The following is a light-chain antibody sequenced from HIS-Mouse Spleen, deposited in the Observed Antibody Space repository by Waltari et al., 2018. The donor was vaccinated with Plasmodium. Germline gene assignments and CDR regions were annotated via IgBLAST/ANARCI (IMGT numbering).Light chain of an antibody. Sequence: QTVVTPEPSLTVSPGGTVTLTCSSSTGAVTSGYYPNWFQQKPGQAPTALIYSTSNKHAWTPARFSGSLLGGKAALTLSGVQPEDEAEYYCLLYYGGARVSGGGTKLTVL. V-gene: IGLV7-43*01. CDR1: TGAVTSGYY. J-gene: IGLJ3*02. CDR2: STS. CDR3: LLYYGGARV.